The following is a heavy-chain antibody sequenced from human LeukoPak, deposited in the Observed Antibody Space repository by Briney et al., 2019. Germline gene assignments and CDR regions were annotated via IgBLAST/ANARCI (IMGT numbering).Heavy chain of an antibody. CDR1: GFTFSSYS. D-gene: IGHD3-10*01. Sequence: VGSLSLSCAASGFTFSSYSMNWARHAPAQGLDWVSSISSSSSYIYYADSVEGRFTITRDNARDSLFLQMTSLRAEDTAMYYCARLMGDFWFGDLYHGDYVDVWGKGTTGTISS. CDR2: ISSSSSYI. V-gene: IGHV3-21*01. J-gene: IGHJ6*03. CDR3: ARLMGDFWFGDLYHGDYVDV.